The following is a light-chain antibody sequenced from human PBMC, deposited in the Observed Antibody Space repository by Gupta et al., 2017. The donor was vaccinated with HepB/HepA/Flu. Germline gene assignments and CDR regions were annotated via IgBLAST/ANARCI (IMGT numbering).Light chain of an antibody. CDR3: QQYNAWPLT. Sequence: EIVMTQSPATLSVSPGERATLSCRASQSVSSKLAWYQQKPGQAPRLLIYGASARATGIPVRFSGSGSGTEFTLTINSLQSEDFAVYHCQQYNAWPLTFGQGTQLEIK. V-gene: IGKV3-15*01. J-gene: IGKJ5*01. CDR1: QSVSSK. CDR2: GAS.